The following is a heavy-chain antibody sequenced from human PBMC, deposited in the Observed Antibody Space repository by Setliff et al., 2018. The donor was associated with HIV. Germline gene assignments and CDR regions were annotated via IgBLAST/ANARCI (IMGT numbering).Heavy chain of an antibody. D-gene: IGHD6-19*01. CDR1: GGTFSSYA. V-gene: IGHV1-69*13. Sequence: GASVKVSCKASGGTFSSYAISWVRQAPGQGLEWMGGIIPIFGTTNYAQKFQGRVTITADEWTSTAYMELGSLRSEDTAVYYCARDPSIAVAGAAVWGQGTTVTVSS. CDR3: ARDPSIAVAGAAV. J-gene: IGHJ6*02. CDR2: IIPIFGTT.